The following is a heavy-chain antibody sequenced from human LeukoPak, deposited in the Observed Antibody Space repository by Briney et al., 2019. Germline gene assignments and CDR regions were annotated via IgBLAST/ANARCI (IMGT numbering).Heavy chain of an antibody. CDR3: ARDRVVGATGDFGY. V-gene: IGHV1-18*01. J-gene: IGHJ4*02. Sequence: ASVKVSCKASGYTYTSYGISWVRQAPGQGLEWMGWISAYNGNTNYAQKLQGRVTMTTDTSTSTAYMELRSLRSDDTAVYYCARDRVVGATGDFGYWGQGTLVTVSS. D-gene: IGHD1-26*01. CDR1: GYTYTSYG. CDR2: ISAYNGNT.